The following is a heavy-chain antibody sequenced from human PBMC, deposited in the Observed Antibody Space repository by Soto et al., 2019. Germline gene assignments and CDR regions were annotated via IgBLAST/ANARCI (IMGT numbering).Heavy chain of an antibody. Sequence: PGGSLRLSCAASGFTFSYYSMTWVRQAPGKRLEWVSYISSSSSVIYYADSVRGRFTISRDSAKNSLYLQMNSLRDEDTAVYYCARVGAPSDYHSSGYDDAFDTWGQGTMVTVSS. CDR1: GFTFSYYS. D-gene: IGHD3-22*01. CDR3: ARVGAPSDYHSSGYDDAFDT. CDR2: ISSSSSVI. J-gene: IGHJ3*02. V-gene: IGHV3-48*02.